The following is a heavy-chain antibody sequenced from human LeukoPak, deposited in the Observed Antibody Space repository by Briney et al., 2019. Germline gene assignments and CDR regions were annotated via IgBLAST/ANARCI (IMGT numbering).Heavy chain of an antibody. D-gene: IGHD4-23*01. J-gene: IGHJ4*02. Sequence: NPSETLSLTCTVSGGSISSSSYYWGWIRQPPGKGLEWIGSIYYSGSTYYNPSLKSRVTISVDTSKNQFSLKLSSVTAADTAVYYCARLDDYGGNSGVYYFDYWGQGTLVTVSS. CDR1: GGSISSSSYY. V-gene: IGHV4-39*01. CDR3: ARLDDYGGNSGVYYFDY. CDR2: IYYSGST.